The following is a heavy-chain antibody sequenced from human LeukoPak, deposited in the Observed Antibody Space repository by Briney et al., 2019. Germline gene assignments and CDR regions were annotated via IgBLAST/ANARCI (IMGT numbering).Heavy chain of an antibody. V-gene: IGHV3-23*01. CDR2: MSGSGGST. Sequence: PGGSLRLSCAASGFTFSSFAMSWVRQAPGKGLEWVSSMSGSGGSTYYADSVKGRFTISRDNSRNTLYLQINSLRADDTAVYYCAKDHGVAVAGMYYWGQGTLVTVSS. D-gene: IGHD6-19*01. CDR1: GFTFSSFA. CDR3: AKDHGVAVAGMYY. J-gene: IGHJ4*02.